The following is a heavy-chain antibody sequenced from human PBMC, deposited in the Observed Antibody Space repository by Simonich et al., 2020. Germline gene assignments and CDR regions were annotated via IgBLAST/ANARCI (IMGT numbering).Heavy chain of an antibody. CDR3: ARDPPGDSSGYYNY. CDR2: INREWSST. D-gene: IGHD3-22*01. J-gene: IGHJ4*02. V-gene: IGHV3-74*01. CDR1: GFTFSRYW. Sequence: EVQLVESGGGLVQPGGSLRLSCAASGFTFSRYWMHWVRQAPGKGLVWVSRINREWSSTNYADSVKVRFTISRDNAKNTLYLQMNSLRAEDTAVYYWARDPPGDSSGYYNYWGQGTLVTVSS.